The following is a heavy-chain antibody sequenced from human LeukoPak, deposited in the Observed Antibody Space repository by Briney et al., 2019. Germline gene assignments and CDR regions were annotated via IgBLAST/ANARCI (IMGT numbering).Heavy chain of an antibody. V-gene: IGHV4-59*02. CDR1: GGSVSNYY. CDR2: IYYTET. J-gene: IGHJ4*02. CDR3: ATRKLGNDY. D-gene: IGHD7-27*01. Sequence: PSETLCLTCTVSGGSVSNYYWSWIRQSPGKGLEWIGYIYYTETSYNPSLKSRVTISADTSKNQFSLKWYSVTAADTAVYYCATRKLGNDYWGQGTLVTVSS.